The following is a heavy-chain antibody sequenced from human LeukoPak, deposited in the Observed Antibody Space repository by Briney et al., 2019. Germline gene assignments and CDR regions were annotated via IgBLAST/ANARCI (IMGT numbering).Heavy chain of an antibody. V-gene: IGHV3-7*01. J-gene: IGHJ4*02. CDR2: KKQDGSEK. CDR3: ANVWCGELFSD. D-gene: IGHD3-10*01. CDR1: GFTFSSYW. Sequence: GGSLRLSSAASGFTFSSYWMSWVRPAPRKGLEWVANKKQDGSEKYYVDCVKGRFTISRDNAKNSLYLQMNILRAEDTAVYYCANVWCGELFSDWGQGTLVSVSS.